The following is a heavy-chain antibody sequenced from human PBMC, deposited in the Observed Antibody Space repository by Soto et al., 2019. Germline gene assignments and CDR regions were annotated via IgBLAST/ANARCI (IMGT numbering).Heavy chain of an antibody. D-gene: IGHD3-22*01. CDR2: INWNSSKI. CDR3: AKDKMHYEESSGYPENYSYGMDV. J-gene: IGHJ6*02. V-gene: IGHV3-9*01. CDR1: GFSFDEFT. Sequence: TGGSLRLSCAVSGFSFDEFTMHWVRQAPGRGLQWVSGINWNSSKIDYADSVKGRFTISRDNAKKSLHLQMNSLRAEDTALYYCAKDKMHYEESSGYPENYSYGMDVWGQGTTVTVSS.